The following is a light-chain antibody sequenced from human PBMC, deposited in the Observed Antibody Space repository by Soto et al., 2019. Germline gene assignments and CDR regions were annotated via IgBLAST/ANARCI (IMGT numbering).Light chain of an antibody. J-gene: IGKJ5*01. Sequence: EIVLTQSPGTLSLSPGERATLSCRASQSVSSDLAWYQQKPGQAPRLLIYYTSTRATGFPARFSGGGSGTDFSLTIRRLEPEDFALYYCQQYVGSPITFGQGTRLEIK. CDR3: QQYVGSPIT. V-gene: IGKV3-20*01. CDR1: QSVSSD. CDR2: YTS.